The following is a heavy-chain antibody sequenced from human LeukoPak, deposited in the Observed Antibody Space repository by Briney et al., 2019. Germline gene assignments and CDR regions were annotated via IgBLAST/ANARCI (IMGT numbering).Heavy chain of an antibody. D-gene: IGHD2-15*01. Sequence: PGGSLRLSCAASVFTFSSYGMHWVRQAPGKGLEGVAFIRYDGSNKYYADSVKGRFTISRDNSKNTLYLQMNSLRAEDTAVYYCAKDLVVAASRYFDYWGQGTLVTVSS. V-gene: IGHV3-30*02. CDR1: VFTFSSYG. J-gene: IGHJ4*02. CDR2: IRYDGSNK. CDR3: AKDLVVAASRYFDY.